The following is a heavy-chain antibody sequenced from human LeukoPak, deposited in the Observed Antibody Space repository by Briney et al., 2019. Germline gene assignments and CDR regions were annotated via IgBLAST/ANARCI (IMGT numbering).Heavy chain of an antibody. Sequence: GRSLRLSCAASGFTFDDYAMHWVRQAPGKGLEWVSGISWNSGSIGYADSGKGRFTISRANAKNSLYRQMNSLRAEDTALYYCAKGASRGAYSSSWYYWFDPWGQGTLVTVSS. J-gene: IGHJ5*02. CDR1: GFTFDDYA. D-gene: IGHD6-13*01. CDR3: AKGASRGAYSSSWYYWFDP. CDR2: ISWNSGSI. V-gene: IGHV3-9*01.